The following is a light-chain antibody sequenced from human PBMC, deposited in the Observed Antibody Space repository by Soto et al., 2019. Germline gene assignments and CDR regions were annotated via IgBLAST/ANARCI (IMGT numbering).Light chain of an antibody. CDR2: EVT. CDR3: SSYTGTTSRL. CDR1: TSDIGNYKF. Sequence: QSALTQPGSVSGSPGQSITISCTGTTSDIGNYKFVSWYQQHAGKAPKLLIYEVTNRPSGISTRFSGSKSGNTASLTISALQADDEADYYCSSYTGTTSRLFGGGTKLTVL. J-gene: IGLJ2*01. V-gene: IGLV2-14*01.